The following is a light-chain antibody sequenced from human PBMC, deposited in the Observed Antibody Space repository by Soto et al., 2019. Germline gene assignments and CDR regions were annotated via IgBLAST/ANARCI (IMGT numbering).Light chain of an antibody. J-gene: IGLJ3*02. CDR3: AAWDDSLNGVV. Sequence: HSALTQPPSASGTPGQRVTIACSGSSSNIGSTTVKWYQQLPGTAPKLLIYNNNQRPSGVPDRFSGSKSGTSASLAISGLQSEDEADYYCAAWDDSLNGVVFGGGTKVTVL. V-gene: IGLV1-44*01. CDR2: NNN. CDR1: SSNIGSTT.